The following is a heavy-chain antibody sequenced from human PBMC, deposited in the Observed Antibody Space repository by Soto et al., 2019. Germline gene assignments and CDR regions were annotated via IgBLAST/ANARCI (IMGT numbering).Heavy chain of an antibody. CDR1: GGSISSYY. J-gene: IGHJ4*02. CDR3: ARDGIAARPIEY. V-gene: IGHV4-59*01. CDR2: IYSTGST. Sequence: QVQLQESGPGLVKPSETLSLTCTVSGGSISSYYWSWIRQSPGKGLEWIGYIYSTGSTNYNPSLKSRVTISLDTSKNQFSLKLSSVTAADTAVYYCARDGIAARPIEYWGQGTLVTVSS. D-gene: IGHD6-6*01.